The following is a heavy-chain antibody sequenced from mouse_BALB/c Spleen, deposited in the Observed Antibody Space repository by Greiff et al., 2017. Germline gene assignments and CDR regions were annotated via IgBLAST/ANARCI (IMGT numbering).Heavy chain of an antibody. V-gene: IGHV1-80*01. D-gene: IGHD2-3*01. CDR3: ARGDGLLPMDY. Sequence: QVQLKQSGAELVRPGSSVKISCKASGYAFSSYWMNWVKQRPGQGLEWIGQIYPGDGDTNYNGKFKGKATLTADKSSSTAYMQLSSLTSEDSAVYFCARGDGLLPMDYWGQGTSVTVSS. J-gene: IGHJ4*01. CDR2: IYPGDGDT. CDR1: GYAFSSYW.